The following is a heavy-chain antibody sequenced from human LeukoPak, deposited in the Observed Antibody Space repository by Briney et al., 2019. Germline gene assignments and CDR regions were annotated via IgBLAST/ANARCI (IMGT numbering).Heavy chain of an antibody. CDR1: GYTFTDYY. D-gene: IGHD4-17*01. CDR3: ARAIYGLDALDT. Sequence: ASVKISCKTSGYTFTDYYIHWVQQAPGKGLQWVGRVDPEDGEVMFEESFQGRGTITADTSTATAYMELSSLTSEDTAIYYCARAIYGLDALDTWGQGTVITVSS. CDR2: VDPEDGEV. V-gene: IGHV1-69-2*01. J-gene: IGHJ3*02.